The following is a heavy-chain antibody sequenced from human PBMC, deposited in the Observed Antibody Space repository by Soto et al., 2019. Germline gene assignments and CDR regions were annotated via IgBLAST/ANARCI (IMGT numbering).Heavy chain of an antibody. J-gene: IGHJ4*02. CDR2: ISGYNGDT. Sequence: ASVKVSCKTSGYRFTHHGISWVRQAPGQGLEWMGWISGYNGDTKYAQIFQGRVTMTKDTSTTTAYMELRSLTSDDTAVYYCARASLGRYEVRGVHFFDSWGQGTLVTVSS. CDR3: ARASLGRYEVRGVHFFDS. CDR1: GYRFTHHG. D-gene: IGHD3-10*01. V-gene: IGHV1-18*01.